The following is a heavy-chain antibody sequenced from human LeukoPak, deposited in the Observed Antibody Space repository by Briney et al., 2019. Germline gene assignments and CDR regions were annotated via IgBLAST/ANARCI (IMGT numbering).Heavy chain of an antibody. V-gene: IGHV6-1*01. CDR2: TYYRSKWYN. J-gene: IGHJ6*02. D-gene: IGHD6-19*01. CDR1: GDSVSSNSAA. CDR3: ARISRIAVAGTVYYYYGMDV. Sequence: SQTLSLTCAISGDSVSSNSAAWNWIRQSPSRGLEWLGRTYYRSKWYNDYAVSVKSRITINPDTSKNQFPLQLNSVTPEDTAVYYCARISRIAVAGTVYYYYGMDVWGQGTTVTVSS.